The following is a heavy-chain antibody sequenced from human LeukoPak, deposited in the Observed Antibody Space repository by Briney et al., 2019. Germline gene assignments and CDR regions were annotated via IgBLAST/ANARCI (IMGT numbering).Heavy chain of an antibody. CDR1: GYTFTGYY. V-gene: IGHV1-46*03. Sequence: ASVKVPCKASGYTFTGYYMHWVRQAPGQGLEWMGIIDPSGGSTSYAQKFQGRVTMTRDTSTSTVYMELSSLRSEDTAVYYCARDQLVSSGFDYWGQGTLVTVSS. D-gene: IGHD6-19*01. CDR2: IDPSGGST. J-gene: IGHJ4*02. CDR3: ARDQLVSSGFDY.